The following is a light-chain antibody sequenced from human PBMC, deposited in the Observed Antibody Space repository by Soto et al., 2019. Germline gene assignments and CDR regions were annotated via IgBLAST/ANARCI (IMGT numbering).Light chain of an antibody. CDR3: QSYDNSLSGSWV. V-gene: IGLV2-14*01. CDR2: EVT. J-gene: IGLJ3*02. Sequence: QSALTQPASVSGSPGQSITISCTGTSSDVGAYNFVSWYQHHPGRAPKLIIYEVTIRPSGVSNRFSGSKSGNTASLTISGLQAEDEADYYCQSYDNSLSGSWVFGGGTKVTVL. CDR1: SSDVGAYNF.